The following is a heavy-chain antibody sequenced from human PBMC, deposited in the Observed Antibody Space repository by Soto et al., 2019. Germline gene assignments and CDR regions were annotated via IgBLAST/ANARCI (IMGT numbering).Heavy chain of an antibody. CDR2: IRSKANSYAT. D-gene: IGHD1-26*01. CDR1: GYTFSDSA. Sequence: EVPLVESGGGLVQPGGSLKLSCAASGYTFSDSAVHWVRQASGKGLEWVGRIRSKANSYATVYAASVKGRFTISRDDSKNTAYLQMNSLKTEDTAVYYCARLWSEREPNFDYWGQGTLVSVSS. CDR3: ARLWSEREPNFDY. V-gene: IGHV3-73*02. J-gene: IGHJ4*02.